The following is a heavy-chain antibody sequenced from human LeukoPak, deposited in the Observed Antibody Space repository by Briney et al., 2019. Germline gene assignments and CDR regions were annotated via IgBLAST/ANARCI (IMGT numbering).Heavy chain of an antibody. CDR3: ASSLRYNWSRPYWFDP. V-gene: IGHV4-34*01. CDR2: INHSGST. D-gene: IGHD1-20*01. Sequence: SETLSLTCAVYGGSFSGYYWSWIRQPPGKGLEWIGEINHSGSTNYNPSLKSRVTISVDTSKNQFSLKLSSVTAADTAVYYCASSLRYNWSRPYWFDPWGQGTLVTVSS. J-gene: IGHJ5*02. CDR1: GGSFSGYY.